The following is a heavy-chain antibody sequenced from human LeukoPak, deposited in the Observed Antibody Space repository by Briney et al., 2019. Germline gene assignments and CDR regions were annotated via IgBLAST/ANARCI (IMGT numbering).Heavy chain of an antibody. CDR1: GFTFDNAW. CDR2: VKSKTDGGTT. Sequence: GGSLRLSCAASGFTFDNAWMNCVRQAPGKGLEWVGRVKSKTDGGTTDYAAPVKGRFTISRDDSENTLFLQLNSLKTEDTALYYCTTVGTTSPIAEEYFDYWGQGTLVTVSS. J-gene: IGHJ4*02. V-gene: IGHV3-15*01. CDR3: TTVGTTSPIAEEYFDY. D-gene: IGHD1-26*01.